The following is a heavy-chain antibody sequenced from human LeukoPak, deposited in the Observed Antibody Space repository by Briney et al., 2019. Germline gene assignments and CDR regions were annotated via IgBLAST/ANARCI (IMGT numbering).Heavy chain of an antibody. J-gene: IGHJ5*02. CDR3: ARIKLWFVSGYNWFDP. D-gene: IGHD5-18*01. Sequence: SETLSLTCAVSGYSISSGYYWGWIRQPPGKGLEWIGSIYHSGSTYYNPSLKSRVTISVDTSKNQFSLKLSAMTAAATAGYYCARIKLWFVSGYNWFDPWGQGTLVTVSS. CDR2: IYHSGST. CDR1: GYSISSGYY. V-gene: IGHV4-38-2*01.